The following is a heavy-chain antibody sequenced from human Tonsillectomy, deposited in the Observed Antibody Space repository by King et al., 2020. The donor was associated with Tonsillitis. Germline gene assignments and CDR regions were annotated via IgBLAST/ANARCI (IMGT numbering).Heavy chain of an antibody. CDR2: IYPGDSDT. V-gene: IGHV5-51*01. D-gene: IGHD4/OR15-4a*01. Sequence: QLVQSGAEVKKPGESLKISCQGSGYRFSNYWIGWVRQMPGKGLEWMGIIYPGDSDTIYSPSFQGQVTISADKAISTAYLQWSSLKASDTAMYYCARQRCYDFDYWGQGTLVTISS. CDR1: GYRFSNYW. J-gene: IGHJ4*02. CDR3: ARQRCYDFDY.